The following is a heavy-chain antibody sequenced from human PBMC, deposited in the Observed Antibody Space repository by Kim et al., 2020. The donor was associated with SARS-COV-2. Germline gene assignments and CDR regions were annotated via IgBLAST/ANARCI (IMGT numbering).Heavy chain of an antibody. Sequence: GGSLRLSCAASEFTVGSNFMSWVRQAPGKGLEWVSFIYNYDSTFYADSVKGRFTISRDNSKNTLYLQMNILRAEDTAVYYCARGGGGRYCTSTTCYPGALDIWGQGTMVTVSS. CDR3: ARGGGGRYCTSTTCYPGALDI. V-gene: IGHV3-66*01. J-gene: IGHJ3*02. CDR2: IYNYDST. CDR1: EFTVGSNF. D-gene: IGHD2-2*01.